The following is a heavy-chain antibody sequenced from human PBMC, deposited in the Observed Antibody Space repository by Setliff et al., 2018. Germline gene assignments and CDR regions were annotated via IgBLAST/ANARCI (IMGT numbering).Heavy chain of an antibody. CDR1: GYTFTNYW. J-gene: IGHJ3*02. CDR2: IYPADSDT. CDR3: ARVGPPTDDAFDI. V-gene: IGHV5-51*01. D-gene: IGHD1-26*01. Sequence: GESLKLSCKGSGYTFTNYWIAWVRQMPGKGLEYMGIIYPADSDTTYSPSFQGQVTISADKSINTAYLQWSSLKASDTAIYYCARVGPPTDDAFDIWGQGTMVTVSS.